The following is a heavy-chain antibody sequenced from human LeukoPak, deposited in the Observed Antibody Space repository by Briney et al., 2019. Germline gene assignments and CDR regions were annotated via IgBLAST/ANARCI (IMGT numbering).Heavy chain of an antibody. D-gene: IGHD6-19*01. CDR2: FSGGGGET. CDR3: ARDFLGLVDDY. J-gene: IGHJ4*02. Sequence: GGSLRLSCAASGFTFSSYAMSWVRQAPGKGLEGVSAFSGGGGETYYAASVRGRLTISRDNSKNTLYLQMNSLRAEDTAVYYCARDFLGLVDDYWGQGTLVTVSS. V-gene: IGHV3-23*01. CDR1: GFTFSSYA.